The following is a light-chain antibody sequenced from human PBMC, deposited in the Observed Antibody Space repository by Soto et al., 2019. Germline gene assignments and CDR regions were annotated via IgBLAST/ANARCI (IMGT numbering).Light chain of an antibody. V-gene: IGLV2-11*01. CDR3: CSYTGSYTLKV. CDR2: DVT. Sequence: QAVVTQPRSVSGSPGQSVTISCTGTSSDVGGYNYVSWYQQHPGKAPKLMIYDVTKRPSGVPDRFSGSKSGNTAYLTISALQSEDEADYYCCSYTGSYTLKVFGGGTKLTVL. CDR1: SSDVGGYNY. J-gene: IGLJ3*02.